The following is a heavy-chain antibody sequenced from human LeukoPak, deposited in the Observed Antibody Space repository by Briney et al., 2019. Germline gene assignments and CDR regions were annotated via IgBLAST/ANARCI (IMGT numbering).Heavy chain of an antibody. J-gene: IGHJ4*02. CDR3: ARHPTWLRGYYFDY. Sequence: PSETLSLTCTVSGGSISSYYWSWIRQPPGKGLEWIGYIYYSGSTNYNPSLKSRVTISVDTSKNPFSLKLSSVTAADTAVYYCARHPTWLRGYYFDYWGQGTLVTVSS. D-gene: IGHD5-12*01. V-gene: IGHV4-59*08. CDR2: IYYSGST. CDR1: GGSISSYY.